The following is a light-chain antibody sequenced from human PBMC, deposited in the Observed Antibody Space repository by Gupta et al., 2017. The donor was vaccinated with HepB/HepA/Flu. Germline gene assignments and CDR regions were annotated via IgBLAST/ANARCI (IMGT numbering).Light chain of an antibody. CDR3: QSYDSSLSGVV. Sequence: QSVLTQPPSVSGAPGQGVTIPGTGASSNIGAGYDVHWYQQLPGTAPKLLIYGNSNRPSGVPDRFSGSKSGTSASLAITGLQAEDEADYYCQSYDSSLSGVVFGGGTKLTVL. CDR1: SSNIGAGYD. V-gene: IGLV1-40*01. CDR2: GNS. J-gene: IGLJ2*01.